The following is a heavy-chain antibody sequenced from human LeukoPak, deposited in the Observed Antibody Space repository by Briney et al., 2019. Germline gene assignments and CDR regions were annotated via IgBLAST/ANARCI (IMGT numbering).Heavy chain of an antibody. D-gene: IGHD4-17*01. Sequence: GGSLRLSCAASGFTFNSYGMHWVRQAPGKGLEWVAFIRYDGSTEYYADSVKGRFTISRDNSKNTVYLQMNSLRAEDTAVYYCAKVAHYGDSDPFDHWGQGTLVTVSS. V-gene: IGHV3-30*02. J-gene: IGHJ4*02. CDR2: IRYDGSTE. CDR3: AKVAHYGDSDPFDH. CDR1: GFTFNSYG.